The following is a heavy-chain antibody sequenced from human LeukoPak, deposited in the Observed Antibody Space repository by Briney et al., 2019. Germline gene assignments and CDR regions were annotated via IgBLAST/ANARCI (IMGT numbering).Heavy chain of an antibody. Sequence: GGSLRLSCAASGFTFDDYAMHWVRQAPVKVLEWVSGISWNSGSIGYADSVKGRFTISRDNAKNSLYLQMNSLRAEDTALYYCAKEAYYYDSSGYALDYWGQGTLVTVSS. J-gene: IGHJ4*02. CDR3: AKEAYYYDSSGYALDY. CDR2: ISWNSGSI. CDR1: GFTFDDYA. V-gene: IGHV3-9*01. D-gene: IGHD3-22*01.